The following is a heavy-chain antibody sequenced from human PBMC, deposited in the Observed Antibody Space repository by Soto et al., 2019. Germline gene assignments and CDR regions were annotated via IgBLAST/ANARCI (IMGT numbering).Heavy chain of an antibody. CDR2: IYHSGST. CDR3: ARVPGP. V-gene: IGHV4-30-2*01. CDR1: GGSISSGGYS. J-gene: IGHJ5*02. D-gene: IGHD7-27*01. Sequence: QLQLQESGSGLVKPSQTLSLTCAVSGGSISSGGYSWSWIRQPPGKGLEWIGYIYHSGSTYYNRSLKSRVTTSVDGSKKLFSLKLSAVAAADSAVYYCARVPGPWGQGTLVTVSS.